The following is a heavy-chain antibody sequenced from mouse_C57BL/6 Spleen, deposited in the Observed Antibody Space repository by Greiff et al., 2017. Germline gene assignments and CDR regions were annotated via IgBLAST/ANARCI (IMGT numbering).Heavy chain of an antibody. CDR3: TRDYYGSDYFDY. CDR1: GYTFTSYW. J-gene: IGHJ2*01. CDR2: IYPGNSDT. Sequence: EVQGVESGTVLARPGASVKMSCKTSGYTFTSYWMHWVKQRPGQGLEWIGAIYPGNSDTSYNQKFKGKAKLTAVTSASTAYMELSSLTNEDSAVYYCTRDYYGSDYFDYWGQGTTLTVSS. V-gene: IGHV1-5*01. D-gene: IGHD1-1*01.